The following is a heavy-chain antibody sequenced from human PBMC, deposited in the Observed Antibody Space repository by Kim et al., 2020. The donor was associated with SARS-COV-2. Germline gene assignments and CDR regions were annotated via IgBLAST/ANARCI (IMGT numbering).Heavy chain of an antibody. CDR1: GFTFSSYS. V-gene: IGHV3-21*01. CDR2: ISSSSSYI. D-gene: IGHD2-8*01. Sequence: GGSLRLSCAASGFTFSSYSMNWVRQAPGKGLEWVSSISSSSSYIYYSDSVKGRFNISRDNAKNSLYLQMNSLRAEDTAVYYCARVGPLWCFDYWGQGTLVTVS. J-gene: IGHJ4*02. CDR3: ARVGPLWCFDY.